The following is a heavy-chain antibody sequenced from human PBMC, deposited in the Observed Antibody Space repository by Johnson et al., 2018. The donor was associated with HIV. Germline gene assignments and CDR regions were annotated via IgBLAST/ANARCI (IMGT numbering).Heavy chain of an antibody. CDR3: ARYLTEKTPNAFDI. CDR1: GFTFSSYD. V-gene: IGHV3-13*01. Sequence: EVLLLESGGGLVQPGGSLRLSCAASGFTFSSYDMHWVRQATGKGLEWVSAIGTAGDTYYPGSVKGRFTISRDNSKNTLYLQMNSLRAEDTAVYYCARYLTEKTPNAFDIWGQGTMVTVSS. CDR2: IGTAGDT. D-gene: IGHD2-15*01. J-gene: IGHJ3*02.